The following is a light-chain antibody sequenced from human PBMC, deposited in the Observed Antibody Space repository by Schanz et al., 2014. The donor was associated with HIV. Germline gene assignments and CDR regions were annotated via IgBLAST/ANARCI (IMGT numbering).Light chain of an antibody. CDR3: QHYVKSPQT. V-gene: IGKV3-20*01. CDR2: GAS. Sequence: EIVMTQSPGTLSVSPGERATLSCRASQTVSNNLAWYQQKPGQAPRLLIYGASSRATGIPDRFSGSGSGADFTLSISRLEPEDFAVYYCQHYVKSPQTFGQGTKVEIK. CDR1: QTVSNN. J-gene: IGKJ1*01.